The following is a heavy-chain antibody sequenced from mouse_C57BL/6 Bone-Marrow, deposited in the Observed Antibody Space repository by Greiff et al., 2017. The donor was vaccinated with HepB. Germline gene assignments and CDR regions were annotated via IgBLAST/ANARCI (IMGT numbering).Heavy chain of an antibody. CDR2: IDPENGDT. J-gene: IGHJ3*01. CDR1: GFNIKDDY. V-gene: IGHV14-4*01. CDR3: TPWYYGSSGFAY. Sequence: EVKLQESGAELVRPGASVKLSCTASGFNIKDDYMHWVKQRPEQGLEWIGWIDPENGDTEYASKFQGKATITADTSSNTAYLQLSSLTSEDTAVYYCTPWYYGSSGFAYWGQGTLVTVSA. D-gene: IGHD1-1*01.